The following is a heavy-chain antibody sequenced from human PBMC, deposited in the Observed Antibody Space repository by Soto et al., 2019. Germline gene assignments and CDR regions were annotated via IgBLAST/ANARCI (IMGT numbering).Heavy chain of an antibody. V-gene: IGHV4-34*01. CDR2: INHSGST. CDR3: ARGGLAAAAGTGRPFDY. J-gene: IGHJ4*02. Sequence: SETLSLTCAVYGGSFSGYYWSWIRQPPGKGLEWIGEINHSGSTNYNPSLKSRVTISVDTSKNQFSLKLSSVTAADTAVYYCARGGLAAAAGTGRPFDYWGQGTLVTVSA. CDR1: GGSFSGYY. D-gene: IGHD6-13*01.